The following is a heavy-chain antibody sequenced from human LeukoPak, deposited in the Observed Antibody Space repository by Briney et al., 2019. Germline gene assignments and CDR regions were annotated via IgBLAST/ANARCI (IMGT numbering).Heavy chain of an antibody. V-gene: IGHV3-30*03. CDR2: ISYDGSNK. D-gene: IGHD6-13*01. J-gene: IGHJ4*02. CDR3: AAGTGLDY. Sequence: GGSLRLSCAASGFTFSSYGMHWVRQAPGKGLEWVAVISYDGSNKYYADSVKGRFTISRDNSKNTLYLQMNSLRAEDTAVYIAAAGTGLDYGGQGTLVTVSS. CDR1: GFTFSSYG.